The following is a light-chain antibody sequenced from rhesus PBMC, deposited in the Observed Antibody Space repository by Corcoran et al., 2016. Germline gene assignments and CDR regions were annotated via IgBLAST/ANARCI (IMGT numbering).Light chain of an antibody. J-gene: IGKJ4*01. CDR1: QGSRSY. CDR3: QQYNSLPLT. CDR2: YAT. V-gene: IGKV1-25*01. Sequence: DIQMTQSPSSVSASVGDRVTITCRASQGSRSYLAWYQQKPGKAPKLLIYYATTLQSGVPSRFSGSGSGTECTLTISRLQPEDFATYYCQQYNSLPLTFGGGTKVEIK.